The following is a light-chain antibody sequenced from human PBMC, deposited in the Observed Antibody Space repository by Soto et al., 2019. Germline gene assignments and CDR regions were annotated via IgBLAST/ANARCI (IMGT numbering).Light chain of an antibody. J-gene: IGKJ2*01. CDR2: AAS. Sequence: DIQMTQSPSSVSASVGDRVTITCRASQDIGTWLAWYQQRPGKAPKLLIYAASSLQSGVPSRFSGRGSGTNFTLTISSLQPGDFATYYCQQAKSFPPYTFGQGTKLEIK. CDR1: QDIGTW. V-gene: IGKV1-12*01. CDR3: QQAKSFPPYT.